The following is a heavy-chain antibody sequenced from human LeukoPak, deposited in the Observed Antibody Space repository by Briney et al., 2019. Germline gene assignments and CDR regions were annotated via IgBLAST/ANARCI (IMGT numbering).Heavy chain of an antibody. CDR2: INGDGGST. D-gene: IGHD3-10*01. J-gene: IGHJ4*02. Sequence: SGGALRLSCAASGFIFDDIAMHWVRQVPGKGLDWVSLINGDGGSTDYADSVRGRFTISRDNSKNSLHLQMNSLRTEDTALYYCAKEPYGNALRGTFEYWGQGTLVTVSS. V-gene: IGHV3-43*02. CDR1: GFIFDDIA. CDR3: AKEPYGNALRGTFEY.